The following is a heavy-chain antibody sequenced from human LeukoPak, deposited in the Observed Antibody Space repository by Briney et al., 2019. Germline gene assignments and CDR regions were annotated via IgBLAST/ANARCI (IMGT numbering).Heavy chain of an antibody. CDR1: GFSLSTSGMC. D-gene: IGHD2-15*01. V-gene: IGHV2-70*11. CDR2: IDWDDDK. CDR3: ARIPPTYTSNDCSGGSCQHWGLDYYFDY. Sequence: SGPALVKPTQTLTLTCTFSGFSLSTSGMCVSWIRQPPGKALEWLARIDWDDDKYYSTSLKTRLTISKDTSKNQVVLTMTNMDPVDTATYYCARIPPTYTSNDCSGGSCQHWGLDYYFDYWGQGTLVTVSS. J-gene: IGHJ4*02.